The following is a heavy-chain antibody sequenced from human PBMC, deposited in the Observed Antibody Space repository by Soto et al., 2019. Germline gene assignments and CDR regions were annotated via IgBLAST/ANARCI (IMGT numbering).Heavy chain of an antibody. CDR3: ARDRSTYGGGGTGEVKENWFDP. V-gene: IGHV4-39*07. CDR1: CGSISSSSYY. D-gene: IGHD2-8*01. Sequence: PSETLSLTCAVSCGSISSSSYYWDWIRQPPGKGLEWIGTIYYTGTSNYNPSLKSRVTISVDTSKNQFSLNLNSVTAADTAVYYCARDRSTYGGGGTGEVKENWFDPWGQGILVTVSS. J-gene: IGHJ5*02. CDR2: IYYTGTS.